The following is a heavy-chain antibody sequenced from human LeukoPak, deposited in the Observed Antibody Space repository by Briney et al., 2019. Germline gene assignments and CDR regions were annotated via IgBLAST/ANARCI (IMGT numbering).Heavy chain of an antibody. V-gene: IGHV3-23*01. CDR1: GLTFSGYA. CDR2: MSANAYTT. Sequence: GGSLRLSCAVSGLTFSGYAMSWVRQAPGKGLEWVSLMSANAYTTYYTDSVRGRFTISRDNSQKTVYLQMNSLRADDTAVYYCAKSAYYDDSGYYVDYWGQGTLVTVSS. J-gene: IGHJ4*02. CDR3: AKSAYYDDSGYYVDY. D-gene: IGHD3-22*01.